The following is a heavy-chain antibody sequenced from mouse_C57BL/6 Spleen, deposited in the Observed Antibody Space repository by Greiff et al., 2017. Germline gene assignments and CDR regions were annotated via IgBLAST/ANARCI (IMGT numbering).Heavy chain of an antibody. CDR1: GYTFTDYN. D-gene: IGHD2-4*01. Sequence: EVKLQESGPELVKPGASVKMSCKASGYTFTDYNMHWVKQSHGKSLEWIGYINPNNGGTSYNQKFKGKATLTVNKSSSTAYMELRSLTSEDSAVYYCAKRRDYDYAWFAYWGQGTLVTVSA. CDR2: INPNNGGT. CDR3: AKRRDYDYAWFAY. J-gene: IGHJ3*01. V-gene: IGHV1-22*01.